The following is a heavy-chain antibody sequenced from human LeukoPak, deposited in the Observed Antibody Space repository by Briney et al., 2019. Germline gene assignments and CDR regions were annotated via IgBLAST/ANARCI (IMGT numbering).Heavy chain of an antibody. V-gene: IGHV3-30*03. D-gene: IGHD1-26*01. J-gene: IGHJ4*02. CDR3: ARESGSYLQ. CDR2: ISYDGSNK. CDR1: GFTVSSNY. Sequence: GGSLRLSCAASGFTVSSNYMSWVRQAPGKGLEWVAVISYDGSNKYYADSVKGRFTISRDKSKSTLYLQMTFLNVEDTAVYYCARESGSYLQWGQGTLVTVSS.